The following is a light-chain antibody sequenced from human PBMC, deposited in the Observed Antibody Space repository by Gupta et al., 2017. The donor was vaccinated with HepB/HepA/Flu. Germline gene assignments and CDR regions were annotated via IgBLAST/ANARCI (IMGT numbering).Light chain of an antibody. J-gene: IGLJ2*01. CDR1: IPTIGSNS. CDR2: GKN. V-gene: IGLV1-44*01. Sequence: SLLPHPPSASAPPVQGLTISCSGFIPTIGSNSVHWYQHLPGTAPKLLIYGKNKRPSGVPERFSGATSGTSASLAISGLQAEDEADYYCATWDDSLKGGVFGGGTKLTVL. CDR3: ATWDDSLKGGV.